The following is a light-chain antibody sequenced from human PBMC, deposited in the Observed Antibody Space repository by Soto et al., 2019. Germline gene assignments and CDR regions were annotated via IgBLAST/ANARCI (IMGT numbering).Light chain of an antibody. CDR3: SSYTTSSTLLYV. CDR2: AVS. V-gene: IGLV2-14*01. CDR1: SSDVGGYNY. Sequence: QSALTQPASVSGSPGQSITISCTGTSSDVGGYNYVSWYQQHPGKAPKLMIYAVSNRPSGVSTRFSGSKSGNTASLTNSGLQAEDEADYHCSSYTTSSTLLYVFGTGTKVTVL. J-gene: IGLJ1*01.